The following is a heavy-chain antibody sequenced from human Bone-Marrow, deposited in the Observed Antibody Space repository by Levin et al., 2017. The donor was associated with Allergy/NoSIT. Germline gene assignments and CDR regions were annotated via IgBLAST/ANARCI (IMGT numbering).Heavy chain of an antibody. Sequence: SQTLSLPCTVSGVSIRSGGYYWRWIRQHPGKGLEWIGYIYYSGSTYYNPSLQSRVSMPRDTSKNQFSLNLNSVTAADTAVYYCASSLGYYDSSGYPLHFEYWGQGTQVTVSS. D-gene: IGHD3-22*01. CDR2: IYYSGST. CDR1: GVSIRSGGYY. V-gene: IGHV4-31*03. CDR3: ASSLGYYDSSGYPLHFEY. J-gene: IGHJ4*02.